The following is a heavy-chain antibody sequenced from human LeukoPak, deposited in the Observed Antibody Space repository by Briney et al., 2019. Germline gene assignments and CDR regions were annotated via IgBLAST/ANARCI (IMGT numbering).Heavy chain of an antibody. CDR3: ASNLGELSSAAFGY. D-gene: IGHD3-16*02. CDR1: GFTFSSYW. CDR2: INSDGSRT. J-gene: IGHJ4*02. V-gene: IGHV3-74*01. Sequence: GGSLRLSCAASGFTFSSYWMHWVRQAPGKGLVWVSRINSDGSRTNYADSVKGRFTISRDNAKNTLYLQMNSLRAEDTAVYYCASNLGELSSAAFGYWGQGTLVTVSS.